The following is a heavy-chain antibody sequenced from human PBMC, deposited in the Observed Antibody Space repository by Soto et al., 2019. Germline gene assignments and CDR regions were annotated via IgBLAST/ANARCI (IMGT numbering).Heavy chain of an antibody. V-gene: IGHV3-23*01. D-gene: IGHD1-26*01. CDR1: IFTFNSYA. CDR2: ISGSGGST. Sequence: TWWSLRLACSASIFTFNSYAMSWLRQDPGKGLEWVSAISGSGGSTYYADSVKGRFTISRDNSKNTLYLQMNSLRAEDTAVYYCAKDGVTGSYNWPFDYWGQGTLVTVSS. CDR3: AKDGVTGSYNWPFDY. J-gene: IGHJ4*02.